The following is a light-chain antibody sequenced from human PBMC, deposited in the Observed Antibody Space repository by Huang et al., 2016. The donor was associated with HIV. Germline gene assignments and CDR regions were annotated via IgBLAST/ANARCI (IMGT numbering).Light chain of an antibody. CDR2: AAS. CDR3: LQTNSFPYT. Sequence: DIQMTQSPSSVTASAGDRVTITCRASQGIDSWLAWYQQRPGKAPKVLIYAASSLQGGVPSRFSGSGSGTDFSLTIITLQPEDFATYYCLQTNSFPYTFGQGTNLEI. CDR1: QGIDSW. V-gene: IGKV1D-12*01. J-gene: IGKJ2*01.